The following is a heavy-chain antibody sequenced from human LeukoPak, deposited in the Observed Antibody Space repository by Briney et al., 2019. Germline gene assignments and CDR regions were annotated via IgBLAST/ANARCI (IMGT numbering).Heavy chain of an antibody. CDR1: GFSFSSYW. J-gene: IGHJ6*03. V-gene: IGHV3-7*01. Sequence: GGSLRLSCEGSGFSFSSYWMTWVHLSPGKGPEWVANIKQDESERYTVDSVKGRFTISRDNAKNSVYLHMNSLRAEDTALYYCARLSAYYYGSYFYYYMDVWGKGTTVTVSS. CDR2: IKQDESER. D-gene: IGHD3-10*01. CDR3: ARLSAYYYGSYFYYYMDV.